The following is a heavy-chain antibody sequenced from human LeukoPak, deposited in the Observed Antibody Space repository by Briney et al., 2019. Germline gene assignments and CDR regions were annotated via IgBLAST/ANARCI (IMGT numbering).Heavy chain of an antibody. V-gene: IGHV4-31*03. CDR2: IYYSGST. D-gene: IGHD5-18*01. CDR3: ARRGYSYGCFDY. CDR1: GGSISSGGYY. J-gene: IGHJ4*02. Sequence: SQTLSLTCTVSGGSISSGGYYWSWIRQHPGKGLEWIGYIYYSGSTYYNPSLKSRVTISVDTSKNQFSLKLSSVTAADTAVYYCARRGYSYGCFDYWGQGTLVTVSS.